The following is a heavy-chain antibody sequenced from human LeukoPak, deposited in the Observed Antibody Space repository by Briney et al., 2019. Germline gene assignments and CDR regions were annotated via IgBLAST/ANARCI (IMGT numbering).Heavy chain of an antibody. J-gene: IGHJ4*02. V-gene: IGHV4-34*01. D-gene: IGHD3-10*01. CDR3: ARGGYGSGSYYIYY. CDR1: GGSFSGYC. Sequence: SETLSLTCAVYGGSFSGYCWTWIRQPPGKGLEWIGEISHSGSTNYNPSLKSRVTISVDTSKNQFSLKLSSVTAEDTAVYYCARGGYGSGSYYIYYWGQGTLVTVSS. CDR2: ISHSGST.